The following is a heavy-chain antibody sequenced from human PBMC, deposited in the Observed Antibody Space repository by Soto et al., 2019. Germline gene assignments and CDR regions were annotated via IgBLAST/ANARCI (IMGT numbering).Heavy chain of an antibody. D-gene: IGHD3-22*01. V-gene: IGHV3-23*01. J-gene: IGHJ3*01. Sequence: DVQLLESGGGLVQPGGSLRLSCAASGFRFSTYDMSWVRQAPGKGLEWDLVMSGSGSGTYYADSVKGRFTTSRDNSKNTLYLQMNSLRAEDTAVYYCASDWGDDSAFYDAFQAWGQGTMVSVSS. CDR3: ASDWGDDSAFYDAFQA. CDR1: GFRFSTYD. CDR2: MSGSGSGT.